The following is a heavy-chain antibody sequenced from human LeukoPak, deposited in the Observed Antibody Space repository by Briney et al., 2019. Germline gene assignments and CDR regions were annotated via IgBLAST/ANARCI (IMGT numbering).Heavy chain of an antibody. CDR3: ARVLAAAGNNWFDP. Sequence: SETLSLTCTVSGDSISSGGYYWGWIRQPPGKGLEWIGNIYYRGNTYYNPSLKSRVTISVDTSKNQFSLKLSSVTAADTAMYYCARVLAAAGNNWFDPWGQGTLVTVSS. J-gene: IGHJ5*02. D-gene: IGHD6-13*01. CDR2: IYYRGNT. CDR1: GDSISSGGYY. V-gene: IGHV4-39*07.